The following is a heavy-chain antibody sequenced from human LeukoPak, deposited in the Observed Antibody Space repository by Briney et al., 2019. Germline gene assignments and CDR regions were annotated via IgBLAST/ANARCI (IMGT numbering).Heavy chain of an antibody. Sequence: LSLKSRVTISVDTSKNQFSLKLSSVTAADTAVYYCARLPYQLLELACYYYYYMDVWGKGTTVTVSS. D-gene: IGHD2-2*01. J-gene: IGHJ6*03. CDR3: ARLPYQLLELACYYYYYMDV. V-gene: IGHV4-39*01.